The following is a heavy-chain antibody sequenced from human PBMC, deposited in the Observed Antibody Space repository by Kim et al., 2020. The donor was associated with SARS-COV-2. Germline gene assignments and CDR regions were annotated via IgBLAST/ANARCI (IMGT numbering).Heavy chain of an antibody. D-gene: IGHD4-17*01. Sequence: ASVKVSCKASGYIFGTYGFIGVRQSPGNGFELLGRLCSRVGYAHYAQKVQGSVTMTTDTSTNTSYMELWSLRSDDTAMSYCARGAYGDVSFDCWGQGTLVTVSS. V-gene: IGHV1-18*04. CDR2: LCSRVGYA. J-gene: IGHJ4*02. CDR1: GYIFGTYG. CDR3: ARGAYGDVSFDC.